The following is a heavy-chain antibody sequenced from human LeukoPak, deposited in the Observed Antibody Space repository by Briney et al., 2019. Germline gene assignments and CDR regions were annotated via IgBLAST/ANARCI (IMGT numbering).Heavy chain of an antibody. CDR2: IYYSGST. V-gene: IGHV4-59*02. CDR1: GFTVSSNY. Sequence: GSLRLSCAASGFTVSSNYMNWVRQAPGKGLEWIGHIYYSGSTNYNPSLKSRVTISVDTSKTQFSLRLNSVTAADTAVYYCARGSAPIWSGELEWFDPWGQGNLVTVSS. D-gene: IGHD3-10*01. CDR3: ARGSAPIWSGELEWFDP. J-gene: IGHJ5*02.